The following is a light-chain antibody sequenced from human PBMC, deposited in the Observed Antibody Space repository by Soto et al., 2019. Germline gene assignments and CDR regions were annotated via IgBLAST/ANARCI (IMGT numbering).Light chain of an antibody. CDR2: GAS. Sequence: EIVMTQSPATLSVSPGERATLSCRASQSVSSSYLAWYQQKPGQAPRLLIYGASSRATGIPDRFSGSGSGTDFTLTISRLEPEDFAVYYCQQYGSSPWTFGGGTKVDIK. J-gene: IGKJ4*02. CDR3: QQYGSSPWT. V-gene: IGKV3-20*01. CDR1: QSVSSSY.